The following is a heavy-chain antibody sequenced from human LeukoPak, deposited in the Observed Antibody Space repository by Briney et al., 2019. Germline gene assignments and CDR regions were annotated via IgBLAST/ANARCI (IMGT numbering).Heavy chain of an antibody. CDR3: ASVVTNLGGSYSY. CDR1: GFTFSSYS. V-gene: IGHV3-48*02. J-gene: IGHJ4*02. Sequence: PGRSLRLSCAASGFTFSSYSMNWVRQAPGKGLEWVSYISSSTSTIYYADSVKGRFTISRDNAKNSLYLQMNTLRDEDTAVYYCASVVTNLGGSYSYWGQGTLVTVSS. D-gene: IGHD1-26*01. CDR2: ISSSTSTI.